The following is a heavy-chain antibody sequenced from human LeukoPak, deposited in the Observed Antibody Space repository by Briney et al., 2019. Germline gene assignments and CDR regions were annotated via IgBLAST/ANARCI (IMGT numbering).Heavy chain of an antibody. CDR3: ARDTFQPGLIDS. J-gene: IGHJ4*02. D-gene: IGHD2-2*01. V-gene: IGHV3-21*05. CDR2: INTDSSDI. Sequence: GGSLRLSFAAPGFTFRRYALKWVRQGPGKGPGWVSYINTDSSDIHYADSVKGRFTISRDNARNTLYLQLSSLRAEDSAVYYCARDTFQPGLIDSWGQGTLVTVSS. CDR1: GFTFRRYA.